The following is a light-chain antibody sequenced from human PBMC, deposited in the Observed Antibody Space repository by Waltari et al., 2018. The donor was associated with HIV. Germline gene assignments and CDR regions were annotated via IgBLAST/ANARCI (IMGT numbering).Light chain of an antibody. J-gene: IGLJ3*02. CDR2: GRN. Sequence: SSELTQDPSVSVALGQTVRITCQGDSLRSYYASWYQQKSGQAPVVVLFGRNNRPSGIPDRLSGSSSANTASLTITGAQAEEEADYYCHSRDSSSNHVLFGGGTKVTVL. V-gene: IGLV3-19*01. CDR1: SLRSYY. CDR3: HSRDSSSNHVL.